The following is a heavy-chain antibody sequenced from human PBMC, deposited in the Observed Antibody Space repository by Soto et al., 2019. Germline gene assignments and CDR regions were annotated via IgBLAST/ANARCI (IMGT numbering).Heavy chain of an antibody. J-gene: IGHJ4*02. D-gene: IGHD3-22*01. CDR3: SIDPSYDSSGYYLPLYYVVS. V-gene: IGHV3-30*03. Sequence: PGGYLRVSCAASGFTFSSYGMHWVRQAPGKGLEWVAVISYDGSNKYYADSVKGRFTISRDNSKNTLYLQMNSLRAEDTAVYYCSIDPSYDSSGYYLPLYYVVSLCQGP. CDR2: ISYDGSNK. CDR1: GFTFSSYG.